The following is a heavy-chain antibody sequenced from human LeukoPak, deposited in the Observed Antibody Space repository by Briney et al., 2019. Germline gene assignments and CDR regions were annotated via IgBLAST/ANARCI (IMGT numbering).Heavy chain of an antibody. CDR3: ARDSSGWYDY. D-gene: IGHD6-19*01. CDR2: INPNSGGT. J-gene: IGHJ4*02. CDR1: GYTFTGYY. V-gene: IGHV1-2*06. Sequence: ASVKVSCKXSGYTFTGYYMRWVRQAPGQGLEWMGRINPNSGGTNYAQKFQGRVTMTRDTSISTAYMELSRLRSDDTAVYYCARDSSGWYDYWGQGTLVTVSS.